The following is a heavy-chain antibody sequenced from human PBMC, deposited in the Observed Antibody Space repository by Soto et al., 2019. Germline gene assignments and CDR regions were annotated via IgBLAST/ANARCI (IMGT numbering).Heavy chain of an antibody. CDR2: IYWDNDK. V-gene: IGHV2-5*02. J-gene: IGHJ6*02. CDR3: AHKGGRGAGMDV. Sequence: QITLKESGPTLVKPTQTLTLTCTFSGFSVSTSGVGVAWIRQSPGKALEWLALIYWDNDKRYSPIPQSRVTITKDTSKNQVVLTMTNMDPVDTATYYCAHKGGRGAGMDVWGQGTTVTVSS. D-gene: IGHD2-15*01. CDR1: GFSVSTSGVG.